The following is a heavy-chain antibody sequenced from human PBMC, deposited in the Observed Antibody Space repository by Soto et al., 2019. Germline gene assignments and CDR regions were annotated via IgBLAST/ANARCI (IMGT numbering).Heavy chain of an antibody. CDR2: VSGGGAST. V-gene: IGHV3-23*01. J-gene: IGHJ4*02. CDR3: AKTQTFNGYYGGFDA. Sequence: SLRLSCAATGFSFAGYALTWVRQAPGKGLEWLSAVSGGGASTYYADSVRGRFSISRDVSGNMIYLQLNRLTAGDTATYYCAKTQTFNGYYGGFDAWGQGTRVTVS. D-gene: IGHD3-3*01. CDR1: GFSFAGYA.